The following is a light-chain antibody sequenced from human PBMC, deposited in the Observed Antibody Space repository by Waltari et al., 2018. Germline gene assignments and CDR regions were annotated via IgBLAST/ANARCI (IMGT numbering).Light chain of an antibody. V-gene: IGKV3-15*01. CDR1: QSVSSN. J-gene: IGKJ2*03. CDR3: QQYNDWYS. Sequence: KVMTQSPATLSVSPGEVVTLSCRASQSVSSNVAWYQHRPGQAPRLLIYDASTRASGNPARFSGSWSGTEFTRTISGLQSEDCALYYCQQYNDWYSFGQGTKLEIK. CDR2: DAS.